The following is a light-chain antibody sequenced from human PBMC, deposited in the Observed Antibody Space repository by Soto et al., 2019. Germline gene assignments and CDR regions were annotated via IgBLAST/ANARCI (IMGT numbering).Light chain of an antibody. V-gene: IGLV2-23*02. J-gene: IGLJ2*01. CDR2: EIT. Sequence: QSALTQPASVSGSPGQSITISCTGTSSDIGSYNLVSWYQQHPGKAPKLMIYEITKRPSGVSNRFSGSESGNTASLTISGLQAEDEADYYCCSYTATTTGVVFGEGTKLTVL. CDR3: CSYTATTTGVV. CDR1: SSDIGSYNL.